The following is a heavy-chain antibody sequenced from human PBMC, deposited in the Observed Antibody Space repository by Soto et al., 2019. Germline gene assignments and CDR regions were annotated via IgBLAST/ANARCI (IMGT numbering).Heavy chain of an antibody. CDR2: INAGNGNT. J-gene: IGHJ4*02. Sequence: QVQLVQSGAEEKKPGASVKVSCKASGYTFTSYAMHWVRQAPGQRLEWMGWINAGNGNTKYSQKFQGRVTIARDTSASTAYMELSSLRSEDTAVYYCARAVAVPADFDYWGQGTLVTVSS. CDR1: GYTFTSYA. D-gene: IGHD6-19*01. V-gene: IGHV1-3*05. CDR3: ARAVAVPADFDY.